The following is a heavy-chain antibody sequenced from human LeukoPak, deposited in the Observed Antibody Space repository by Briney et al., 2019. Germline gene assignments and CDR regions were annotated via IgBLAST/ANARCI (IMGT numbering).Heavy chain of an antibody. Sequence: GGTLRLSCAASGFTFSSYGMSWVRQAPGKGLEWVSAISGSGGSTYYADSVKGRFTISRDNSKNTLYLQMNSLRAEDTAVYYCAKLSDILSGYLSSYFDYWGPGTLVTVSS. V-gene: IGHV3-23*01. D-gene: IGHD3-9*01. J-gene: IGHJ4*02. CDR2: ISGSGGST. CDR3: AKLSDILSGYLSSYFDY. CDR1: GFTFSSYG.